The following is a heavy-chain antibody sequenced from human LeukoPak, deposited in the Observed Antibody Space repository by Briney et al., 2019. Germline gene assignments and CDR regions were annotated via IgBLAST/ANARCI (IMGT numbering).Heavy chain of an antibody. Sequence: KASETLSLTCTVSGVSISSYYWSWIRQPPGKGLEWIEYIYYSGNINYNPSFKSRVTISVDTSKNQFSLKLTSVTAADTAVYYCARSRVSGWYYFDYWGQGILVTVSS. J-gene: IGHJ4*02. D-gene: IGHD6-19*01. CDR1: GVSISSYY. CDR3: ARSRVSGWYYFDY. V-gene: IGHV4-59*08. CDR2: IYYSGNI.